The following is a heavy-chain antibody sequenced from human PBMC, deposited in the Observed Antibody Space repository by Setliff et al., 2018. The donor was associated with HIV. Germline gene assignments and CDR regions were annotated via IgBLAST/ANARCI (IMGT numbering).Heavy chain of an antibody. CDR2: INPNSGGT. CDR1: GYTFTGYY. D-gene: IGHD6-19*01. J-gene: IGHJ6*02. CDR3: ARRPAGAVAGGYGMDV. Sequence: ASVKVSCKASGYTFTGYYMHWVRQAPGQGLGWMGWINPNSGGTTYAQKFQGRVTMTRDTSISTAYMEVSRLRSDDTAVYYCARRPAGAVAGGYGMDVWGQGTTVTVSS. V-gene: IGHV1-2*02.